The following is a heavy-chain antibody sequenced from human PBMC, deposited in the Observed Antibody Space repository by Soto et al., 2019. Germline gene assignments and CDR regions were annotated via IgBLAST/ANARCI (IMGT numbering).Heavy chain of an antibody. Sequence: QVHLVQSGAEVKKPGASVKVSCKGSGYAFTTYGITWVRQAPGQGLEWMGWISAHNGNTNYAKKLQGRITVNRDTSTSTAYMELRSLRSDDTAVYYCARGRYGDYWGQGAVVNVS. CDR1: GYAFTTYG. CDR3: ARGRYGDY. V-gene: IGHV1-18*01. CDR2: ISAHNGNT. D-gene: IGHD1-1*01. J-gene: IGHJ4*02.